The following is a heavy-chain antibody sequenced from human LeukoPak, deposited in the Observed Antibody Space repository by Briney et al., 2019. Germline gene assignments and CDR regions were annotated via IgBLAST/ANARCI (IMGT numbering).Heavy chain of an antibody. J-gene: IGHJ4*02. V-gene: IGHV5-10-1*01. Sequence: GESLKISCTASGYSFTSYWITWVRQMPGKGLEWMGRIDPSDSYTNYSPSFQGHVTISADKSISTAYLQWSSLKASDTAMYYCASQTYYYDSSGYSQFDYWGQGTLVTVSS. CDR2: IDPSDSYT. D-gene: IGHD3-22*01. CDR1: GYSFTSYW. CDR3: ASQTYYYDSSGYSQFDY.